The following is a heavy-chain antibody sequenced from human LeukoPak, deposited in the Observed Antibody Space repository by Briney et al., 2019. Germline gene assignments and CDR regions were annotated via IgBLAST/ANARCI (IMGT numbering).Heavy chain of an antibody. V-gene: IGHV1-69*04. Sequence: SVKVSCKASGGTFISYAISWVRQAPGQGLEWMGRIIPILGIANYAQKFQGRVTITADKSTSTAYMELSSLRSEDTAVYYCARDPPVRNFFDYWGQGTLVTVSS. D-gene: IGHD1-1*01. CDR2: IIPILGIA. CDR3: ARDPPVRNFFDY. CDR1: GGTFISYA. J-gene: IGHJ4*02.